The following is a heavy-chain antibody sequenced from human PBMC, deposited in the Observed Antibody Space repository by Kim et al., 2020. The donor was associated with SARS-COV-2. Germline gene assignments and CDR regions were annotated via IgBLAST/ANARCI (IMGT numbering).Heavy chain of an antibody. CDR1: GGSFSGYY. J-gene: IGHJ5*02. Sequence: SETLSLTCAVYGGSFSGYYWSWIRQPPGKGLEWIGEINHSGSTNYNPSLKSRVTISVDTSKNQFSLKLSSVTAADTAVYYCARLIAAAGTSRFDPWGQGTLVTVSS. V-gene: IGHV4-34*01. CDR3: ARLIAAAGTSRFDP. D-gene: IGHD6-13*01. CDR2: INHSGST.